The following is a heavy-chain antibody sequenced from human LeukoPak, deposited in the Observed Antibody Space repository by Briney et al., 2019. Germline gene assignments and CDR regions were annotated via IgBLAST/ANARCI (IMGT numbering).Heavy chain of an antibody. J-gene: IGHJ3*02. CDR1: GGSISSYY. V-gene: IGHV4-59*01. CDR2: IYYSGST. Sequence: EPSETLSLTCSVSGGSISSYYWSWIRQPPGKGLGWVGYIYYSGSTNYNPSLKSRVTISVDTSKNQFSLKLSSVTAADTAVYYCARDHVNGDAFDIWGQGTMVTVSS. CDR3: ARDHVNGDAFDI.